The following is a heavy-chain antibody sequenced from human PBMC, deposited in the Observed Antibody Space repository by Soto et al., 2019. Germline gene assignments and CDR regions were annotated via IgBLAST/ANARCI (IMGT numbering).Heavy chain of an antibody. J-gene: IGHJ4*02. CDR1: GFTFSSYG. V-gene: IGHV3-NL1*01. Sequence: PGGSLRLSFAASGFTFSSYGMHWVRQAPGKGLEWVAVIYSGGSTYYADSVKGRFTISRHNSQNTLYLQMNSLRAEDTAVYYCASNPTIWGQGTLVTVSS. CDR3: ASNPTI. CDR2: IYSGGST. D-gene: IGHD3-10*01.